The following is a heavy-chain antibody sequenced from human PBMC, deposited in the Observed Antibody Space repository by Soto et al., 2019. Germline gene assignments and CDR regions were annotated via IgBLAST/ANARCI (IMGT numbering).Heavy chain of an antibody. CDR3: ARDIGDKYGAFDL. V-gene: IGHV3-53*01. CDR1: GFTVSNNY. Sequence: PGGSLRLSCAASGFTVSNNYMGWVRQAPGQGLEWVSVISSGDRTYLADSVRGRFTISRDNSKNTLHLQMGSLRAEDTAVYYCARDIGDKYGAFDLWGQGTMVTVS. D-gene: IGHD2-21*01. CDR2: ISSGDRT. J-gene: IGHJ3*01.